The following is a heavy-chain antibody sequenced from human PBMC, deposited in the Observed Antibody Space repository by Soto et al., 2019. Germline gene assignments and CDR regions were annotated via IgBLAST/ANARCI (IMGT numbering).Heavy chain of an antibody. D-gene: IGHD3-10*01. J-gene: IGHJ6*02. CDR2: IYHSGST. Sequence: QVQLQESGPGLVKPSGTLSFTCAVSVASISSGNWWRWVRQPPGKGLEWIGEIYHSGSTRYTPSLKRRVHISVDKSKHQFSLNLSSVTAADTAVYYCARGGPMDVWGQGTTVTVSS. V-gene: IGHV4-4*02. CDR1: VASISSGNW. CDR3: ARGGPMDV.